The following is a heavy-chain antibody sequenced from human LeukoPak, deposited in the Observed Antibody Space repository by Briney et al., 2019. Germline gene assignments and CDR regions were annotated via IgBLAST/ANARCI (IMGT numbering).Heavy chain of an antibody. CDR1: GGSISSSSYY. V-gene: IGHV4-39*07. Sequence: SETLSLTCTVSGGSISSSSYYWGWIRQPPGKGLEWIGSIHYSGSTNYNPSLKSRVTISVDTSKNQFSLRLSSVTAADTAVYYCARGYCSGGSCYSYYYYNYMDVWGKGTTVTVSS. D-gene: IGHD2-15*01. CDR3: ARGYCSGGSCYSYYYYNYMDV. J-gene: IGHJ6*03. CDR2: IHYSGST.